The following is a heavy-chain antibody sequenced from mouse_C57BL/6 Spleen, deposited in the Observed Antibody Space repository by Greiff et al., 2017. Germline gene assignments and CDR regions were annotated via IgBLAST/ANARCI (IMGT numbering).Heavy chain of an antibody. V-gene: IGHV1-61*01. CDR1: GYTFTSYW. CDR2: IYPSDSET. J-gene: IGHJ2*01. D-gene: IGHD1-1*01. CDR3: ARLAVVDYFDY. Sequence: VQLQQPGAELVRPGSSVKLSCKASGYTFTSYWMDWVKQRPGQGLEWIGNIYPSDSETHYNQKFKDKATLTVDKSSSTAYMQLSSLTSEDSAVYYCARLAVVDYFDYWGQGTTLTVSS.